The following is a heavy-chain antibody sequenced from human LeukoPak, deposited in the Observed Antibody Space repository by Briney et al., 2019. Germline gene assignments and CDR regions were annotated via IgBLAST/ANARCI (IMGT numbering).Heavy chain of an antibody. CDR2: ISYDGSNK. CDR1: GFTFSSYG. V-gene: IGHV3-30*03. CDR3: AILTGATTLIDAFDI. D-gene: IGHD1-26*01. Sequence: GRSLRLSCAASGFTFSSYGMHWVRQAPGKGLEWVAVISYDGSNKYYADSVKGRFTISGDNSKNTLYLQMNSLRAEDTAVYYCAILTGATTLIDAFDIWGPGTMVTVSS. J-gene: IGHJ3*02.